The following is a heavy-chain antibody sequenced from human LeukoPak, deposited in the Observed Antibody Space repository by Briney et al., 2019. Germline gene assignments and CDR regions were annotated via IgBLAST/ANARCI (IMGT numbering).Heavy chain of an antibody. V-gene: IGHV4-34*01. Sequence: SETLSLTCAVYGGSFSGYYWSWIRQPPGKGLEWIGEINHSGSTNYNPSLKSRVTISVDTSKNQISLKLSSVTAADTAVYYCAREGLVVPAASEHNWFDPWGQGTLVTVSS. CDR1: GGSFSGYY. CDR3: AREGLVVPAASEHNWFDP. D-gene: IGHD2-2*01. CDR2: INHSGST. J-gene: IGHJ5*02.